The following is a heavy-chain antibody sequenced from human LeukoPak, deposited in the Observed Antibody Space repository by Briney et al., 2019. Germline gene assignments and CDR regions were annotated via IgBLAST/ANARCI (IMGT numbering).Heavy chain of an antibody. CDR3: ARDPYYDSSGY. CDR2: FDPEDGET. J-gene: IGHJ4*02. D-gene: IGHD3-22*01. Sequence: ASVKVSCKASGFTFTSSAMQWVRQAPGKGLEWMGGFDPEDGETIYAQKFQGRVTMTRNTSISTAYMELSSLRSEDTAVYYCARDPYYDSSGYWGQGTLVTVSS. V-gene: IGHV1-24*01. CDR1: GFTFTSSA.